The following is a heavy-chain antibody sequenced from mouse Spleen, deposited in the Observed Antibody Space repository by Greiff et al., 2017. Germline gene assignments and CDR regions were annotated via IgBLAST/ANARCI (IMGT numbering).Heavy chain of an antibody. V-gene: IGHV1-20*01. J-gene: IGHJ1*01. D-gene: IGHD2-4*01. CDR2: INPYNGDT. CDR1: GYSFTGYF. Sequence: EVQLQQSGPELVKPGDSVKISCKASGYSFTGYFMNWVMQSHGKSLEWIGRINPYNGDTFYNQKFKGKATLTVDKSSSTAHMELRSLTSEDSAVYYCAIFYDYDGYFDVWGAGTTVTVSS. CDR3: AIFYDYDGYFDV.